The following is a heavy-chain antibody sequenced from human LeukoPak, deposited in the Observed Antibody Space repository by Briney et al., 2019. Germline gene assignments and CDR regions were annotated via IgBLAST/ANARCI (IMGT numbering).Heavy chain of an antibody. Sequence: PSETLSLTCTVSDGSISDSYWSWIRQSPGKGLEWIGYIFYTGFTHYNPSLESRVTISVDTSKKQFSLRLNSVTAADTAVYYCARDAYGGNSWGWFDPWGQGTLVTVSS. CDR1: DGSISDSY. D-gene: IGHD4-23*01. CDR3: ARDAYGGNSWGWFDP. J-gene: IGHJ5*02. V-gene: IGHV4-59*12. CDR2: IFYTGFT.